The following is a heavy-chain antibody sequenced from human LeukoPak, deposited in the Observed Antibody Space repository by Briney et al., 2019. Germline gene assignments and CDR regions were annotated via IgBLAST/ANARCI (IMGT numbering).Heavy chain of an antibody. Sequence: GGSLRLSCAASGFTFDDYAMHWVRQAPGKGLEWVSGISWNSGSIGYADSVKGRFTISRDNAKNSLYLQMNSLRAEDTALYYCAKGGVVAGTGLSHWGQGTLVTVSS. D-gene: IGHD6-19*01. V-gene: IGHV3-9*01. CDR1: GFTFDDYA. CDR3: AKGGVVAGTGLSH. CDR2: ISWNSGSI. J-gene: IGHJ4*02.